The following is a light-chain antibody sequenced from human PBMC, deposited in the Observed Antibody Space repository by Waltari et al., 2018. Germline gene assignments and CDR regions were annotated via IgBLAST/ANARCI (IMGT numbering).Light chain of an antibody. V-gene: IGKV3-15*01. CDR3: QQYNNWRLT. Sequence: EIVMTQSPATLSVSPGERATLSCRARQSVSSNLAWYQQKPGQAPRLLIYGASTRATGIPARFSGSGSGTEFTLTISSLQSEDFAVYYCQQYNNWRLTFGGGTKVEIK. J-gene: IGKJ4*01. CDR2: GAS. CDR1: QSVSSN.